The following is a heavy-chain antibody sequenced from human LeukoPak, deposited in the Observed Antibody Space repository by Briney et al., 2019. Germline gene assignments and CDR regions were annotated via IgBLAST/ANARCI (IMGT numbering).Heavy chain of an antibody. CDR3: ARCRVHCSSTSCCGNWFDP. CDR1: GGSISSGGYY. V-gene: IGHV4-31*03. D-gene: IGHD2-2*01. Sequence: PSETLSLTCTVSGGSISSGGYYWSWIRQHPGKGLEWIGYIYYSGSTYYNPSLKSRVTISVDTSKNQFSLKLSSVTAADTAVYYCARCRVHCSSTSCCGNWFDPWGQGTLVTVSS. J-gene: IGHJ5*02. CDR2: IYYSGST.